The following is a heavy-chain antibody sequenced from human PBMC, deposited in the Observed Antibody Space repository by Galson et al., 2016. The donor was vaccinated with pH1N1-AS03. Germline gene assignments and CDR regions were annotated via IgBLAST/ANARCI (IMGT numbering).Heavy chain of an antibody. CDR1: GFTFHDYA. CDR2: ISWNSNKI. D-gene: IGHD2-21*01. Sequence: SLRLSCAASGFTFHDYAMHWVQQAPGKGPEWVSSISWNSNKIDYADSVKGRFTISRDSAKNSLNLQMNSLRAEDTAFYYCRKGEAAPADCFDIWGQGTMVTVSS. V-gene: IGHV3-9*01. CDR3: RKGEAAPADCFDI. J-gene: IGHJ3*02.